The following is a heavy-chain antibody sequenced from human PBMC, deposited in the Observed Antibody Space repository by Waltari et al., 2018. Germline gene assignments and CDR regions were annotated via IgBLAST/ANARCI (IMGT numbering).Heavy chain of an antibody. CDR2: ISAYNGNT. CDR3: ARDLAGYCSSTSCYSTNYYYGMDV. CDR1: GYTFTSYG. V-gene: IGHV1-18*01. J-gene: IGHJ6*02. D-gene: IGHD2-2*01. Sequence: QVQLVQSGAEVKKPGASVKVSCKASGYTFTSYGISWVRQAPGQGLEWMGWISAYNGNTNYAQKLQGIGTMTTDTSTSTAYMELRSLRSDDTAVYYCARDLAGYCSSTSCYSTNYYYGMDVWGQGTTVTVSS.